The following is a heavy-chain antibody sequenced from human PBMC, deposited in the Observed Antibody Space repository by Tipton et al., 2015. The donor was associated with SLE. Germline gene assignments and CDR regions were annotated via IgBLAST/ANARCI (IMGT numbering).Heavy chain of an antibody. CDR3: ARGGRAPLRSSWSNAFDI. Sequence: SGGSISSGSYYWSWIRQPPGKGLEWIGEITHSGSTNYNPSPKSRVTISVDTSKNQFSLKLSSVTAADTAVYYCARGGRAPLRSSWSNAFDIWGQGNMVTVSS. V-gene: IGHV4-39*07. CDR1: GGSISSGSYY. J-gene: IGHJ3*02. CDR2: ITHSGST. D-gene: IGHD6-13*01.